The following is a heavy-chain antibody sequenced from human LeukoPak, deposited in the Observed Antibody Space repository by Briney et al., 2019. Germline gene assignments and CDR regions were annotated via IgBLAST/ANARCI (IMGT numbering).Heavy chain of an antibody. J-gene: IGHJ4*02. D-gene: IGHD5-12*01. V-gene: IGHV3-48*03. CDR3: ARFGRYSGYDLGYEDY. Sequence: GGSLRLSCAASGFTFSSYEMNWVRQAPGKGLEWVSYMSSSGSTIYYADSVKGRFTISRDNAKNSLYLQMNSLRAEDTAVYYCARFGRYSGYDLGYEDYWGQGTLVTGSS. CDR2: MSSSGSTI. CDR1: GFTFSSYE.